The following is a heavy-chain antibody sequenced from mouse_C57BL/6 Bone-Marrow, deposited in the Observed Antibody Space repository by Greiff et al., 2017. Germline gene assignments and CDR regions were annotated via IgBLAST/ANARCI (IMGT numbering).Heavy chain of an antibody. CDR1: GFTFSNYW. CDR3: TVTGFAY. CDR2: IRLKSGNYAT. V-gene: IGHV6-3*01. D-gene: IGHD4-1*01. Sequence: EVKVEESGGGLVQPGGSMKLSCVASGFTFSNYWMNWVRQSPEKGLEWVAQIRLKSGNYATHYAESVKGRFTISRDDSKSSVYLQMNNLRAEDTGIYYCTVTGFAYWGQGTLVTVSA. J-gene: IGHJ3*01.